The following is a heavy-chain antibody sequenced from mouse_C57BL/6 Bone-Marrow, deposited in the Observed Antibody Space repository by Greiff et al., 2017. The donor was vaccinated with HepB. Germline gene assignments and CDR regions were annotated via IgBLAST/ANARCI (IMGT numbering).Heavy chain of an antibody. D-gene: IGHD2-14*01. CDR2: ISSGGDYI. CDR1: GFTFSSYA. CDR3: TRDEVPYFDY. V-gene: IGHV5-9-1*02. Sequence: EVKLEESGEGLVKPGGSLKLSCAASGFTFSSYAMSWVRQTPEKRLEWVAYISSGGDYIYYADTVKGRFTISRDNARNTLYLQMSSLKSEDTAMYYCTRDEVPYFDYWGQGTTLTVSS. J-gene: IGHJ2*01.